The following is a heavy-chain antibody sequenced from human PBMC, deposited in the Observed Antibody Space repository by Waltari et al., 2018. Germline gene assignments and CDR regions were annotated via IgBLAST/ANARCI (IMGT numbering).Heavy chain of an antibody. D-gene: IGHD6-6*01. J-gene: IGHJ4*02. CDR3: ARDRALIAARPVLFDY. CDR1: GYSLSSGYY. Sequence: QVQLQESGPGLVKPSETLSLTCAVSGYSLSSGYYWGWLRQPPGKGLEWIGSIYHSGSTYYNPSLKSRVTIAVDTSKNQFSLKLSSVTAADTAVYYCARDRALIAARPVLFDYWGQGTLVTVSS. CDR2: IYHSGST. V-gene: IGHV4-38-2*02.